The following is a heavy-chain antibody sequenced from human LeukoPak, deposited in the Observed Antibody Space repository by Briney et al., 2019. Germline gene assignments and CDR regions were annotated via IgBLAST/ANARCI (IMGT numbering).Heavy chain of an antibody. Sequence: SETLSLTCTVSGGSISSGDYYWSWIRQPPGKGLEWIGYIYYSGSTYYNPSLKSRATISVDTSKNQFSLKLSSVTAADTAVYYCARDGVGAMVYWGQGTLVTVSS. J-gene: IGHJ4*02. V-gene: IGHV4-30-4*01. CDR3: ARDGVGAMVY. D-gene: IGHD1-26*01. CDR2: IYYSGST. CDR1: GGSISSGDYY.